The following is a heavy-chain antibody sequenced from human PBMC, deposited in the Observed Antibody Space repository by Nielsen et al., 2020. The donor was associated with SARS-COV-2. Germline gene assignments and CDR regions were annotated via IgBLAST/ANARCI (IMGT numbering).Heavy chain of an antibody. J-gene: IGHJ4*02. CDR2: IYYSGST. V-gene: IGHV4-39*07. D-gene: IGHD1-26*01. CDR3: ARVSGSYPYFDY. Sequence: WIRQPPGKGLEWIGSIYYSGSTYYNPSLKSRVTISVDTSKNQFSLKLSSVTAADTAVYYCARVSGSYPYFDYWGQGTLVTVSS.